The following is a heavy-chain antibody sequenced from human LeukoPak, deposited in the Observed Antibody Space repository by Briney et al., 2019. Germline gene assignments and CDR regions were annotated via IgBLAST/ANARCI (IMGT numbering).Heavy chain of an antibody. J-gene: IGHJ3*02. V-gene: IGHV4-59*01. CDR1: GGSISSYY. Sequence: SETLSLTCTVSGGSISSYYWSWIRQPPGKGLEWIGYIYYSGSTNYNPSLKSRVTISVDTSKNQFSLKLSSVTAADTAVYYCARSAILEWLLSDAFDIWGQGTMVTVSS. CDR2: IYYSGST. D-gene: IGHD3-3*01. CDR3: ARSAILEWLLSDAFDI.